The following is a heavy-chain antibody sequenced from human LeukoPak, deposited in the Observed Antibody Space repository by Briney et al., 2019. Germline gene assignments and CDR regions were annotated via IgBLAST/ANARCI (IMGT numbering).Heavy chain of an antibody. CDR1: GYTLTELS. D-gene: IGHD3-10*01. CDR2: FDPEDGET. J-gene: IGHJ6*02. Sequence: ASVKVSCKVSGYTLTELSMHWVRQAPGKGLEWMGGFDPEDGETIYAQKFQGRVTMTEDTSTDTAYTELSSLRSEDTAVYYCATPRLVVRGVPIYYYTMDVWGQGTTVTVSS. V-gene: IGHV1-24*01. CDR3: ATPRLVVRGVPIYYYTMDV.